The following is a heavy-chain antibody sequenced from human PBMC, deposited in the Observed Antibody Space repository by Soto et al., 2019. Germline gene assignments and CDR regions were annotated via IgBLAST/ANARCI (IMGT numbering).Heavy chain of an antibody. J-gene: IGHJ6*02. CDR3: ARSGGYYYYYGMDV. CDR1: GFTFSSYA. D-gene: IGHD3-10*01. Sequence: PGGSLRLSCAASGFTFSSYAMGWLRQAPGKGLEWVSRINSNGSSTSYADSVKGRFTISRDNAKNTLYLQMNSLRAEDTAVYYCARSGGYYYYYGMDVWGQGTTVTVSS. V-gene: IGHV3-74*01. CDR2: INSNGSST.